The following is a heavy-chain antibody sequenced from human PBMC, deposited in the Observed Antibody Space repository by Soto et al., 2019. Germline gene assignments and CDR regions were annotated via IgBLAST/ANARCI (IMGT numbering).Heavy chain of an antibody. J-gene: IGHJ4*02. CDR2: IKSKTDGGTT. Sequence: EVQLVESGGGLVKPGGSLRLSCAASGFTFSNAWMNWFRQAPGKGLEWVGRIKSKTDGGTTHYAATVKGRFTISRDDSKNTLYLQMNSLKTEDTAVYYCTTAHIIVVVTASTDYWGQGTLVTVSS. CDR3: TTAHIIVVVTASTDY. D-gene: IGHD2-21*02. CDR1: GFTFSNAW. V-gene: IGHV3-15*07.